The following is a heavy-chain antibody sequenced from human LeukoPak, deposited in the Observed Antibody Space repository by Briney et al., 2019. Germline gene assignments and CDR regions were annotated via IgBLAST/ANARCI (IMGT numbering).Heavy chain of an antibody. CDR2: ISGNGGST. V-gene: IGHV3-23*01. CDR3: AKDPLFQATQVWFGP. D-gene: IGHD3-10*01. J-gene: IGHJ5*02. Sequence: GGSLRLSCAASGFTFSSYAMSWVRQAPGKGLEWVSGISGNGGSTYYADFVKGRFTISRDNSKNTLYLQMNSLRAEDTAVYYCAKDPLFQATQVWFGPWGQGTLVTVSS. CDR1: GFTFSSYA.